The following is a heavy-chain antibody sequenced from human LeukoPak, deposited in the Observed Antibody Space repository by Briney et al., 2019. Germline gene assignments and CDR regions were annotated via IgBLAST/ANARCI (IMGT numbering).Heavy chain of an antibody. CDR3: AKSGYNRFDY. CDR2: IKQDGSEQ. Sequence: GGSLRLSCVASGFSFSNHRMSWVRQAPGKGLEWVADIKQDGSEQHYIDSVRGRLTISRDNSKNTLYLQMNSLIAEDTAVYYCAKSGYNRFDYWGQGTRVTVSS. D-gene: IGHD5-24*01. V-gene: IGHV3-7*03. CDR1: GFSFSNHR. J-gene: IGHJ4*02.